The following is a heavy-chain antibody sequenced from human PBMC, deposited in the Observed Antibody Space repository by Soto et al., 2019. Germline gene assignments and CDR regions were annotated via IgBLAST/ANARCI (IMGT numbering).Heavy chain of an antibody. Sequence: GGSLRLSCTASGFTFGDYAMSWFRQAPGKGLEWVGFIRSKAYGGTTEYAASVKGRFTISRDDSKSIAYLQMNSLKTEDTAVYYCTRDVTGDYGDYVIFDYWGQGTLVTVSS. CDR2: IRSKAYGGTT. J-gene: IGHJ4*02. D-gene: IGHD4-17*01. V-gene: IGHV3-49*03. CDR1: GFTFGDYA. CDR3: TRDVTGDYGDYVIFDY.